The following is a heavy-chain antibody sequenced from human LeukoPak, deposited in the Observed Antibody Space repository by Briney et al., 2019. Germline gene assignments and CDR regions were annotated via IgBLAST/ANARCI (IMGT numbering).Heavy chain of an antibody. Sequence: SETLSLTCTVSGGSINSGGYYWSWIRQHPGKGLEWIGFIYYSRGTYYNPSLKSRATISVDTSKNQFSLKLSSVTAADTAVYYCARGGWVAAAVTVRPQKKYFDYWGQGTLVTVSS. CDR2: IYYSRGT. D-gene: IGHD6-13*01. V-gene: IGHV4-31*03. J-gene: IGHJ4*02. CDR3: ARGGWVAAAVTVRPQKKYFDY. CDR1: GGSINSGGYY.